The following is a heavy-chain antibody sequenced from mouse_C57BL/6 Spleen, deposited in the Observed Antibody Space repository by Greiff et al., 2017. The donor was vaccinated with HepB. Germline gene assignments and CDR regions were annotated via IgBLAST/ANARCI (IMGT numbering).Heavy chain of an antibody. CDR1: GFNIKNTY. CDR3: ARSRVIPVVYFDY. CDR2: IDPANGNT. Sequence: VQLQQSVAELVRPGASVKFSCTASGFNIKNTYMHWVKQRPEQGLEWIGRIDPANGNTTYAPKFQGKATITADTASNTAYLQLSSLTSEDTAIYDCARSRVIPVVYFDYCGQGTTLTVSP. J-gene: IGHJ2*01. V-gene: IGHV14-3*01. D-gene: IGHD1-1*01.